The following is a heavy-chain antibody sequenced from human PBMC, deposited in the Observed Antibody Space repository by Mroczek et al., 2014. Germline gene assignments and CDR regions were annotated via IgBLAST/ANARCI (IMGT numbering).Heavy chain of an antibody. V-gene: IGHV1-2*02. J-gene: IGHJ4*02. CDR3: ARGGEFGVVIIAESWDY. CDR2: INPNSGGT. D-gene: IGHD3-3*01. CDR1: GYTFTGYY. Sequence: QVQLVQSGAEVKKPGASVKVSCKASGYTFTGYYMHWVRQAPGQGLEWMGWINPNSGGTNYAQKFQGRVTMTRDTSISTAYMELSRLRSDDTAVYYCARGGEFGVVIIAESWDYWGQGTLVTVSS.